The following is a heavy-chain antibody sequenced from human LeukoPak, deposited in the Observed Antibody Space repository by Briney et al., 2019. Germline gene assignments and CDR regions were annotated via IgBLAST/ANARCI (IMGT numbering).Heavy chain of an antibody. CDR2: IYYSGST. Sequence: SQTLSLTCTVSGGSISSGGYYWSWIRQHPGKGLEWIGYIYYSGSTYYNPSLKSRVTISVDTSKNQFSLKLSSVTAADTAVYYCARDSRAGGTVTILDYWGQGTLVTVSS. D-gene: IGHD4-17*01. CDR3: ARDSRAGGTVTILDY. J-gene: IGHJ4*02. CDR1: GGSISSGGYY. V-gene: IGHV4-31*03.